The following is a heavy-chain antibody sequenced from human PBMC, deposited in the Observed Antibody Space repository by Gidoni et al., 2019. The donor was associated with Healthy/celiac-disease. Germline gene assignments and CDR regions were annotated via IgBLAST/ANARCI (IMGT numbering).Heavy chain of an antibody. Sequence: EVQLVESGGGLVQPGGSLRLSCAASGFTVSSNYMSWVRQAPGKGLEWVSFIYSGGSTYYADSVKGRFTISRDNSKNTLYLQMNSLRAEDTAVYYCARVPDDPGAPDTAMATGYYGMDVWGQGTTVTVSS. J-gene: IGHJ6*02. V-gene: IGHV3-66*02. CDR3: ARVPDDPGAPDTAMATGYYGMDV. CDR2: IYSGGST. D-gene: IGHD5-18*01. CDR1: GFTVSSNY.